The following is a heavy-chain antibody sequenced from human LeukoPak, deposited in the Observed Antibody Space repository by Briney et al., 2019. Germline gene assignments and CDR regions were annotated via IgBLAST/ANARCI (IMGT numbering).Heavy chain of an antibody. CDR2: ISGSGGST. CDR3: AKDRCSSTSCYLFDY. CDR1: GGSISSYY. V-gene: IGHV3-23*01. J-gene: IGHJ4*02. Sequence: ETLSLTCTVSGGSISSYYWSWVRQAPGKGLEWVSAISGSGGSTYYADSVKGRFTISRDNSKNTLYLQMNSLRAEDTAVYYCAKDRCSSTSCYLFDYWGQGTLVTVSS. D-gene: IGHD2-2*01.